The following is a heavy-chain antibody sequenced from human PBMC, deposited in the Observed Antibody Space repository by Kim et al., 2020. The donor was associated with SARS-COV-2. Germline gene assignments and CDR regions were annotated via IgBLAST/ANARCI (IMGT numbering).Heavy chain of an antibody. D-gene: IGHD3-9*01. CDR3: ARDLSVGGAIFSY. Sequence: YADSVKGRFTISRDNAKNSLYLQMNSLRAEDTAVYYCARDLSVGGAIFSYWGQGTLVTVSS. V-gene: IGHV3-21*01. J-gene: IGHJ4*02.